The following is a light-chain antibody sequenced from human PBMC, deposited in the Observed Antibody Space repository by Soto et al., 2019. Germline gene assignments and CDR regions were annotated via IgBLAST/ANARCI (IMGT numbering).Light chain of an antibody. CDR1: LRVSSN. CDR2: GAS. Sequence: EIVMTQSPATLSVSPGERATLSCRASLRVSSNLAWYQQKPGQAPRLLIYGASTRATGIPARFSGSGSGTEFTLTISSLQSEDFAVYYCQQYNNWPFTFGPGTKVDIK. CDR3: QQYNNWPFT. V-gene: IGKV3D-15*01. J-gene: IGKJ3*01.